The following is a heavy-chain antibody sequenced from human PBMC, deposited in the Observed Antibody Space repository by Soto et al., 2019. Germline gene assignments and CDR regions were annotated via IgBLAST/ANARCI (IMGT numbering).Heavy chain of an antibody. D-gene: IGHD2-2*01. CDR2: INPSGGST. CDR3: ARPAATQHYYYNYGMDV. Sequence: ASVKVSCKASGNTLTGYYIPWVQKAPGQGIEWMGIINPSGGSTTYAQNFQGRVSMTRDTSTSTVYMHLISLRSEDTAVYYCARPAATQHYYYNYGMDVWGQGTTVTVS. CDR1: GNTLTGYY. V-gene: IGHV1-46*01. J-gene: IGHJ6*02.